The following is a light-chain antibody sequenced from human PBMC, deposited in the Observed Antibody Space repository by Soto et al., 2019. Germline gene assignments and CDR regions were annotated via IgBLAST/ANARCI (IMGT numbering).Light chain of an antibody. Sequence: DIQMTQSPSTLSASVGDRVTITCRASQSISSWLAWYQQKPGKAPKILIYKVSNLESGVPSRFSGSGSGTEFNLTISSLQSDDFATYCCQQYNSYPVTFGQGTKLEIK. V-gene: IGKV1-5*03. J-gene: IGKJ2*01. CDR3: QQYNSYPVT. CDR1: QSISSW. CDR2: KVS.